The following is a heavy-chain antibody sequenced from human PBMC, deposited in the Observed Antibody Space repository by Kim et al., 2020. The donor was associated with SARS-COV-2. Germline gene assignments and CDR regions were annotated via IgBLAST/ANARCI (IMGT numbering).Heavy chain of an antibody. Sequence: GGSLRLSCAASGFTFSSYAMHWVRQAPGKGLEWVAVISYDGSNKYYADSVKGRFTISRDNSKNTLYLQMNSLRAEDTAVYYCAREKQQPGAFDIWGQGTMVTVSS. V-gene: IGHV3-30-3*01. CDR2: ISYDGSNK. D-gene: IGHD6-13*01. CDR1: GFTFSSYA. J-gene: IGHJ3*02. CDR3: AREKQQPGAFDI.